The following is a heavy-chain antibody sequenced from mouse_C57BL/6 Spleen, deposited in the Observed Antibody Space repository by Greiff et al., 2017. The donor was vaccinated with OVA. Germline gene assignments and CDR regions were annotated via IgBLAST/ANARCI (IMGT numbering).Heavy chain of an antibody. D-gene: IGHD2-1*01. CDR2: IWTGGGT. J-gene: IGHJ1*03. CDR3: ARSGNYVPYWYFDV. Sequence: VHLVESGPGLVAPSQSLSITCTVSGFSLTSYAISWVRQPPGKGLEWLGVIWTGGGTNYNSALKSRLSISKDNSKSQVFLKMNSLQTDDTARYYCARSGNYVPYWYFDVWGTGTTVTVSS. V-gene: IGHV2-9-1*01. CDR1: GFSLTSYA.